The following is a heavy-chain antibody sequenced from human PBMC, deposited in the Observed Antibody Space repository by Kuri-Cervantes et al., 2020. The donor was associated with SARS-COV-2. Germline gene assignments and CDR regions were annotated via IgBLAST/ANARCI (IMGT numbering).Heavy chain of an antibody. D-gene: IGHD3-3*01. Sequence: SVKVSCKASGYTFTSYAMHWVRQAPGQRLEWMGWINAGNGNTKYSQKFQGRVTMTTDTSTSTAYMELRSLRSDDTAVYYCARGDFLEWYLDYWGQGTLVTVSS. J-gene: IGHJ4*02. CDR1: GYTFTSYA. CDR3: ARGDFLEWYLDY. V-gene: IGHV1-3*01. CDR2: INAGNGNT.